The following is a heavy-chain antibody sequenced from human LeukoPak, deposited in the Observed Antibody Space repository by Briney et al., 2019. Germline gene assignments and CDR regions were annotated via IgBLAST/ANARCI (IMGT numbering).Heavy chain of an antibody. CDR2: INHSGST. CDR1: GGSFSGYY. D-gene: IGHD2-2*01. J-gene: IGHJ4*02. CDR3: ARRRVGAYCSSTSCVFDY. V-gene: IGHV4-34*01. Sequence: SETLSLTCAVYGGSFSGYYWSWIRQPPGKGLEWIGEINHSGSTNYNPSLKSRVTISVDTSKNKFSLKLSSVTAADTAVYYCARRRVGAYCSSTSCVFDYWGQGTPVTVSS.